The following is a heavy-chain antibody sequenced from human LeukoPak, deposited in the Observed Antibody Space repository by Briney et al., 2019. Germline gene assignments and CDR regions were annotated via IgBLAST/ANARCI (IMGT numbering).Heavy chain of an antibody. Sequence: PGGSLRLSCTASGLTFSTSGFNWVRQAPGKGLEWVASIGPTGSDRYHADSIKGRFTISRGNANNFLYLQMNSLRAEDTAVYYCATETNGRHYDYWGQGALLTLSS. D-gene: IGHD1-14*01. J-gene: IGHJ4*02. CDR1: GLTFSTSG. CDR2: IGPTGSDR. CDR3: ATETNGRHYDY. V-gene: IGHV3-21*06.